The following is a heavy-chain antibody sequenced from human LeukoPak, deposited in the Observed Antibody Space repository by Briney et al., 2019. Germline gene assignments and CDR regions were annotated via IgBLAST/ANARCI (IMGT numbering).Heavy chain of an antibody. CDR2: IKQDGSIK. CDR3: ARHPPRRDDNSGTLDC. D-gene: IGHD3-22*01. J-gene: IGHJ4*02. Sequence: PGGSLRLSCAASGFTFSNYWMSWVRQAPGKGLEWVGKIKQDGSIKYYGDSVKGRLTISRDNAKNSLYLQMSSLRAEDTAVYYCARHPPRRDDNSGTLDCWGQGTLVTVSP. V-gene: IGHV3-7*02. CDR1: GFTFSNYW.